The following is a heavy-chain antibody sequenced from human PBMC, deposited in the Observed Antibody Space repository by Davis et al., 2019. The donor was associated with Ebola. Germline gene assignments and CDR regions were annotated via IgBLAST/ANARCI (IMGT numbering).Heavy chain of an antibody. J-gene: IGHJ5*02. Sequence: GGSLRLSCAASGFTFSSYAMHWVRQAPGEGLEWVAVISYDGSNKYYADSVKGRFTISRDNAKNTLYLQMNSLRAEDTAVYYCARATRGWFDPWGQGTLVTVSS. D-gene: IGHD1-1*01. CDR2: ISYDGSNK. CDR3: ARATRGWFDP. CDR1: GFTFSSYA. V-gene: IGHV3-30-3*01.